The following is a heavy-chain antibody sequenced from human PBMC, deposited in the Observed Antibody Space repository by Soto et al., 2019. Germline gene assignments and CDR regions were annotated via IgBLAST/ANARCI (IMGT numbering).Heavy chain of an antibody. CDR2: IIPILGIA. D-gene: IGHD2-15*01. CDR1: GGTFSSYT. CDR3: ARRYCSGGSCYDWFDP. Sequence: ASVKVSCKASGGTFSSYTISWVRQAPGQGLEWMGRIIPILGIANYAQKFQGRVTITADKSTSTAYMELSSLRSEDTAVYYCARRYCSGGSCYDWFDPWGQGTLVTVSS. J-gene: IGHJ5*02. V-gene: IGHV1-69*02.